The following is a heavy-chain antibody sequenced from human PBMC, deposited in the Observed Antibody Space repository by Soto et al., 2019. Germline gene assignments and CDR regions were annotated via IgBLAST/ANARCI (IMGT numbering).Heavy chain of an antibody. J-gene: IGHJ5*02. V-gene: IGHV4-4*07. CDR3: ARGQRFSDWFDP. D-gene: IGHD3-3*01. CDR1: GGAINSYY. CDR2: IYSSGST. Sequence: SETLSLTCTVSGGAINSYYWTWIRQPAGKGLEWIRRIYSSGSTKYNPSLQSRVTMSLDTSKNQFSLRLTSVTAADTAVYYCARGQRFSDWFDPWGQGTLVTVSS.